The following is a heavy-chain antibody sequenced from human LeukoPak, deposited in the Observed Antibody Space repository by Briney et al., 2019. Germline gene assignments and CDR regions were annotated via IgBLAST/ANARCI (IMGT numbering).Heavy chain of an antibody. CDR1: GFTFSSYS. CDR3: ARVRTYGFDY. Sequence: GGSLRLSCAASGFTFSSYSMNWVRQAPGKGLEWVSYISSSGSPIYYADSVKGRFTISRDNAKNSLYLQLNSLRAEDTAVYYCARVRTYGFDYWGQGTLVTVSS. D-gene: IGHD3-10*01. J-gene: IGHJ4*02. CDR2: ISSSGSPI. V-gene: IGHV3-48*01.